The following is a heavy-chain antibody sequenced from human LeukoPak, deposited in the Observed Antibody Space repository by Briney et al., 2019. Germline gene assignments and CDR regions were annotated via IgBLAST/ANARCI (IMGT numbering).Heavy chain of an antibody. J-gene: IGHJ4*02. Sequence: SETLSLTCTVSGGSISSYYWSWIRQPPGKGLEWIGYIYYSGSTNYNPSLKSRVTISVDTSKNQLSLKLSSVTAADTAVYYCVRDRGTAAAGPDFAYWGQGTLVTVTS. CDR3: VRDRGTAAAGPDFAY. D-gene: IGHD6-13*01. CDR2: IYYSGST. V-gene: IGHV4-59*01. CDR1: GGSISSYY.